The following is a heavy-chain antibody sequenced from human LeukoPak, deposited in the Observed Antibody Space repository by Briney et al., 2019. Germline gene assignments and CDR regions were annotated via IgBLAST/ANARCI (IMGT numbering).Heavy chain of an antibody. CDR1: GFTFSVYA. J-gene: IGHJ4*02. V-gene: IGHV3-23*01. D-gene: IGHD1-14*01. Sequence: PGGSLRLSCAASGFTFSVYAMNWVRQAPGEGLEWVSGISGSGGRTYYPDSVKGRFTISRDNSKNTLYLQMDNLRAEDTAVYYCARDSGSTPGYYFDFWGQGSLVTVSS. CDR3: ARDSGSTPGYYFDF. CDR2: ISGSGGRT.